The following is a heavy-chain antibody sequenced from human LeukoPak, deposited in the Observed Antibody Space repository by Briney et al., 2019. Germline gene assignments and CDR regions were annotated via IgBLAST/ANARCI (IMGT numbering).Heavy chain of an antibody. CDR2: MYHSGST. CDR1: GYSISSGYY. CDR3: ARSVGATEYFQH. D-gene: IGHD1-26*01. Sequence: SETLSLTCTVSGYSISSGYYWGWIRQPPVKGLEWIGSMYHSGSTYYNPSLKSRVTISVDTSKNQFSLKLSSVTAADTAVYYCARSVGATEYFQHWGQGALVTVSS. V-gene: IGHV4-38-2*02. J-gene: IGHJ1*01.